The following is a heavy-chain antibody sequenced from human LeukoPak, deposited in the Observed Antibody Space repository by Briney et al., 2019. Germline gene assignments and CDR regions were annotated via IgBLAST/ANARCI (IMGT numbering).Heavy chain of an antibody. V-gene: IGHV1-18*01. CDR2: IRVHNGDT. D-gene: IGHD3-9*01. Sequence: ASVKVSCKASGYMFAVFVITWVRQAPGQGLEWMGSIRVHNGDTNYAQKFQGRLTMTTDTSATTAYMELRSLKSDDTAVYYCARDRYDVGVGFDFWGQGTMVTVSS. J-gene: IGHJ3*01. CDR1: GYMFAVFV. CDR3: ARDRYDVGVGFDF.